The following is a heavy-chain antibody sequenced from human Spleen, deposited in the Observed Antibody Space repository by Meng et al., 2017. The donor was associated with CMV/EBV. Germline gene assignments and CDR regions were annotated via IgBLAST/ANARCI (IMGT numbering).Heavy chain of an antibody. V-gene: IGHV1-18*04. D-gene: IGHD3-10*01. J-gene: IGHJ5*02. CDR3: ARDDGSMGFDP. Sequence: SCQASGDTFSSNVINWVRQAPGQGLEWMGWISAYNGNPEYSQKFQGRVTMTTDTSTTAAYMELRSLISDDTAVYYCARDDGSMGFDPWGQGTLVTVSS. CDR2: ISAYNGNP. CDR1: GDTFSSNV.